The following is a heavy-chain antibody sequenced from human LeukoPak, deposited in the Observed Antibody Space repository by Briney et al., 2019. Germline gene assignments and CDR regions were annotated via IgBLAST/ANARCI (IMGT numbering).Heavy chain of an antibody. CDR2: IYYSGST. D-gene: IGHD3-22*01. CDR1: GGSISSSSYY. J-gene: IGHJ4*02. CDR3: ARLVVVVTKPDY. Sequence: SETLSLTCTVSGGSISSSSYYWGWIRQPPGKGLEWIGSIYYSGSTYYNPSLKSRVTISVDTSKNQSSLKLSSVTAADTAVYYCARLVVVVTKPDYWGQGTLVTVSS. V-gene: IGHV4-39*01.